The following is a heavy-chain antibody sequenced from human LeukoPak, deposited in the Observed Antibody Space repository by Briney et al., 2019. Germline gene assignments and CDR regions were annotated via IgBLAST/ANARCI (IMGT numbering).Heavy chain of an antibody. CDR2: IIPIFGTA. V-gene: IGHV1-69*13. J-gene: IGHJ4*02. Sequence: GASVKVSCKASGGTFSSYAISWVRQAPGQGLEWMGGIIPIFGTANYAQKFQGRVTITADESTSTAYMELSRLRSEDTAVYYCARERIAAAGSDYWGQGTLVTVSS. D-gene: IGHD6-13*01. CDR3: ARERIAAAGSDY. CDR1: GGTFSSYA.